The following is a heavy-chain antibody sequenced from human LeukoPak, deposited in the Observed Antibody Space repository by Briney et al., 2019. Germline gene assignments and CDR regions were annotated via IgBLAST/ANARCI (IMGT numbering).Heavy chain of an antibody. D-gene: IGHD3-22*01. Sequence: GGSLRLSCAASGFTFSSSAMSWVRQAPGKGLEWVSAISNNGGYTYYADSVQGRFTISRDNSKSTLCLQMNSLRAEDTAVYYCAKWEGSSGCAFDYWGQGTLVTVSS. CDR3: AKWEGSSGCAFDY. J-gene: IGHJ4*02. CDR1: GFTFSSSA. V-gene: IGHV3-23*01. CDR2: ISNNGGYT.